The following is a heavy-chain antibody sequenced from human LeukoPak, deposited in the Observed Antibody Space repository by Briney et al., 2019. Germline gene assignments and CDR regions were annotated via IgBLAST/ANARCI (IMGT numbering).Heavy chain of an antibody. V-gene: IGHV3-23*01. J-gene: IGHJ4*02. CDR2: ISESGDTT. CDR3: AKQWVDC. D-gene: IGHD1-26*01. Sequence: GGSLRLSCAASGFTFSNYAMNWVRQAPGKGLEWVSRISESGDTTHYADSAKGRFTISRDNAQNTLYLQMNTLRAEDTALYYCAKQWVDCWGQGTLVTVSS. CDR1: GFTFSNYA.